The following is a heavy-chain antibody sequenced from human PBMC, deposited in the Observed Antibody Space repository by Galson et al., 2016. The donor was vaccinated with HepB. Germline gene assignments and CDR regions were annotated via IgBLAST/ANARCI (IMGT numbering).Heavy chain of an antibody. CDR3: VAAPGGGRYFHH. CDR1: AFTRHA. CDR2: ISGSGVTT. D-gene: IGHD6-13*01. J-gene: IGHJ1*01. V-gene: IGHV3-23*01. Sequence: SLRLSCAASAFTRHAMSRVRQAPGKGLEWVSEISGSGVTTYYADSVKGRFTISRDNSKNTVFLQMSSLRVEDTAVYHCVAAPGGGRYFHHWGQGTLVTVSS.